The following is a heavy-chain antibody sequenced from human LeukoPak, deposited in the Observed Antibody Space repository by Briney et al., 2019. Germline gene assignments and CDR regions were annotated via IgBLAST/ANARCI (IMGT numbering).Heavy chain of an antibody. CDR3: AKDRHYSDVRGSSN. D-gene: IGHD3-16*01. CDR2: ISAYNNKT. J-gene: IGHJ4*02. CDR1: GFTFISYG. V-gene: IGHV1-18*01. Sequence: GASVKVSCKTYGFTFISYGITWVRQAPGQGLEWMGWISAYNNKTKYGQKFQGRFTMTTDASTDTAHMELRSLTSDDTAIYYCAKDRHYSDVRGSSNWGQGTLVTVSS.